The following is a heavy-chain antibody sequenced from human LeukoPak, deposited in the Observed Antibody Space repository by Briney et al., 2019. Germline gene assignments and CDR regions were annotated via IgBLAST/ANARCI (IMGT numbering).Heavy chain of an antibody. V-gene: IGHV3-74*01. D-gene: IGHD3-16*02. CDR3: ARSRGGSYHY. J-gene: IGHJ4*02. CDR1: GFIFSNDW. Sequence: SGRSLSLACAASGFIFSNDWIHWVRQPPGKGLVWVSRINTDGSTTTYADSVKGRFTISRDNAKNTLYLQMNSLRVEDTAVYYCARSRGGSYHYWGQGTLVTVSS. CDR2: INTDGSTT.